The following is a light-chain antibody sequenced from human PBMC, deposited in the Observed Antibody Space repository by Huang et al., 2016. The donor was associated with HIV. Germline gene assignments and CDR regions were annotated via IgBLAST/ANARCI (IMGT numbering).Light chain of an antibody. V-gene: IGKV1-27*01. CDR3: QKYNSAPWT. Sequence: DIQMTQSPSSLSASVGDRVTITCRASQGISNYLAWYQKKPGKVPKLLIYAASTLQTGVPSRFSGSGSGTGFTLTISSLQPEDVATYYCQKYNSAPWTFGQGTKVEIK. CDR1: QGISNY. J-gene: IGKJ1*01. CDR2: AAS.